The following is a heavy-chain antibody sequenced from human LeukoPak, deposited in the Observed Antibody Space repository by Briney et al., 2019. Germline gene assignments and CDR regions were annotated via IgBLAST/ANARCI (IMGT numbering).Heavy chain of an antibody. J-gene: IGHJ4*02. Sequence: GGSLRLSCVASGFTFTKCAMSWIRQAPGQGLEWVAIITATGDTAYYADSVKGRFTISRDNSRNTVYMQMDSLRAEDTAIYYCAGDRNSDWYSPLDYWGQGSQVTVSP. V-gene: IGHV3-23*01. CDR1: GFTFTKCA. D-gene: IGHD6-19*01. CDR2: ITATGDTA. CDR3: AGDRNSDWYSPLDY.